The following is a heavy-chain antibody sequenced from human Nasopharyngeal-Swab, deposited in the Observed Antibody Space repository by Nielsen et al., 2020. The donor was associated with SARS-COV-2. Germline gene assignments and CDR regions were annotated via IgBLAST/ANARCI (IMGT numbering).Heavy chain of an antibody. Sequence: WVRQAPGQGLEWMGRINHNSGGTNYAQKFQGRVTMTRDTSISTAYMELSRLRSDDTAVHYCASLRYFDWLTTGYYYYGMDVWGQGTTVTVSS. CDR3: ASLRYFDWLTTGYYYYGMDV. V-gene: IGHV1-2*06. D-gene: IGHD3-9*01. J-gene: IGHJ6*02. CDR2: INHNSGGT.